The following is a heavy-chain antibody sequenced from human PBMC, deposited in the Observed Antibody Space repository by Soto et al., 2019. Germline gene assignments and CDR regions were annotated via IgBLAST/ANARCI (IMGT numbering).Heavy chain of an antibody. CDR3: ARGLGREYQDNRNHFHLDY. D-gene: IGHD1-20*01. Sequence: GGSLRLSCAASGFTVSSNYLTWVRQAPGKGLKWVSVLYPNGRAFYADSVKGRFTISTDNSQNSVYLQMSTLRAEDTAIYYCARGLGREYQDNRNHFHLDYWGQGTQVTVSS. V-gene: IGHV3-53*01. J-gene: IGHJ4*02. CDR1: GFTVSSNY. CDR2: LYPNGRA.